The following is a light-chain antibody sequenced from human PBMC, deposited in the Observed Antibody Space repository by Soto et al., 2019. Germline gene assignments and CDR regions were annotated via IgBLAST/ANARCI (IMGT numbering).Light chain of an antibody. CDR3: CSYAGSSSYV. CDR1: SSDVGSYNL. CDR2: EGS. V-gene: IGLV2-23*01. J-gene: IGLJ1*01. Sequence: SVLKQPASVSGSPGQSITISCTGTSSDVGSYNLVSWYQQHPGKAPKLMIYEGSKRPSGVSNRFSGSKSGNTASLTISGLQAEDEADYYCCSYAGSSSYVFGTVTKVTVL.